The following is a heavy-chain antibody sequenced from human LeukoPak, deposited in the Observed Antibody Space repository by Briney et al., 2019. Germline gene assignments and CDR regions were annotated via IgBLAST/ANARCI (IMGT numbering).Heavy chain of an antibody. V-gene: IGHV3-9*01. CDR3: ARDRGRGYSGYDDSFDP. CDR2: ISWNSGSI. CDR1: GFTFDDYA. Sequence: GGSLRLSCAASGFTFDDYAMHWVRQAPGKGLEWVSGISWNSGSIGYADSVKGRFTISRDNAKNSLYLQMNSLRAEDTAVYYCARDRGRGYSGYDDSFDPWGQGTLVTVSS. J-gene: IGHJ5*02. D-gene: IGHD5-12*01.